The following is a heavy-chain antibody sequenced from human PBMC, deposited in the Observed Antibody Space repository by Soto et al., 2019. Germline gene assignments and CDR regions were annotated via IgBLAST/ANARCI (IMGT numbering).Heavy chain of an antibody. D-gene: IGHD6-13*01. J-gene: IGHJ4*02. CDR3: AKLTAA. V-gene: IGHV3-23*01. Sequence: PGGSLRLSCAASGFTFIAYVISWGRQAPLKWLEWVSSITSSGGGTYYADSVKGRFTVSRDNSKNTVYLQMNSLRDEDTAAYYCAKLTAAWGQGTLVTVSS. CDR1: GFTFIAYV. CDR2: ITSSGGGT.